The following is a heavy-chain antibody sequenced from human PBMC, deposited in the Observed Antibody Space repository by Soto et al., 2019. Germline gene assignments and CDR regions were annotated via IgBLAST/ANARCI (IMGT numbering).Heavy chain of an antibody. V-gene: IGHV1-18*01. D-gene: IGHD2-2*01. CDR2: INPLKGDT. Sequence: QAQLVQSGGEMKKAGASVKVSCKASGYTFTTYGITWVRQAPGQGLDWMGWINPLKGDTKSAANFQDRVTMTPDTSTRTAYMGLRSLRSDDTAVYYCARVKVPAAVLGAFDVWGQGTLVTVSS. CDR1: GYTFTTYG. J-gene: IGHJ3*01. CDR3: ARVKVPAAVLGAFDV.